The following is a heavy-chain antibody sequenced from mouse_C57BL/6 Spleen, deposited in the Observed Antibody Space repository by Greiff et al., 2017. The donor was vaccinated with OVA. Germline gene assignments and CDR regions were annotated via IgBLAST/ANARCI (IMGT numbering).Heavy chain of an antibody. D-gene: IGHD2-5*01. Sequence: VQLQQSGPELVKPGASVKLSCKASGYTFTSYDINWVKQRPGQGLEWIGWIYPRDGSTKYNEKFKGKATLTVDTSSSTAYMERHSLTSEDSAVYFCARVYSKSWFAYWGQGTLVTVSA. V-gene: IGHV1-85*01. CDR3: ARVYSKSWFAY. CDR1: GYTFTSYD. J-gene: IGHJ3*01. CDR2: IYPRDGST.